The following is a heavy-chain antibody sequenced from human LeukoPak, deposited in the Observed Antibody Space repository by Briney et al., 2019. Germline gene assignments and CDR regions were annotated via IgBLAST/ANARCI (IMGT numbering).Heavy chain of an antibody. D-gene: IGHD1-14*01. Sequence: PGGSLKLSCAASGITFSGSAMHWVRQASGKGLEWVGRIRSKANSYATAYAASVKGRFTISRDDSKNTAYLQMNSLKTEDTAVYYCTRHLTDYWGQGTLVTVSS. V-gene: IGHV3-73*01. CDR3: TRHLTDY. CDR2: IRSKANSYAT. CDR1: GITFSGSA. J-gene: IGHJ4*02.